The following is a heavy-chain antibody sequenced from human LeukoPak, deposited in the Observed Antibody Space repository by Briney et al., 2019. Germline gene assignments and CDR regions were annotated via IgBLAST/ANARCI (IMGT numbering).Heavy chain of an antibody. Sequence: SETLSLTCAVYGGSFSGYYWSWIRQPPGKGLEWIGEINHSGSTNYNPSLKSRVAISVDTSKNQFSLKLSSVTAADTAVYYCARYSGSYYFDYWGQGTLVTVSS. J-gene: IGHJ4*02. CDR1: GGSFSGYY. CDR3: ARYSGSYYFDY. D-gene: IGHD1-26*01. V-gene: IGHV4-34*01. CDR2: INHSGST.